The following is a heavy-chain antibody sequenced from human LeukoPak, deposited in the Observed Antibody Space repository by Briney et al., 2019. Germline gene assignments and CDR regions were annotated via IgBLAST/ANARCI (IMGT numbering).Heavy chain of an antibody. CDR2: IYYSGST. V-gene: IGHV4-59*01. Sequence: SETLSLTCTVSGGSISSYYWSWIRQPPGKGLEWIGYIYYSGSTNYNPSLKSRVTISVDTSKNQFSLKLSSVTAADTAVYYCARGEETDWNDNGMDVWGQGTTVTVSS. CDR3: ARGEETDWNDNGMDV. J-gene: IGHJ6*02. CDR1: GGSISSYY. D-gene: IGHD1-1*01.